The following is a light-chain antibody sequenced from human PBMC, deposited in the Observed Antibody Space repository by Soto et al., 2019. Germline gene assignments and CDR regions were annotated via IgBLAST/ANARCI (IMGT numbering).Light chain of an antibody. CDR3: HQYNNWWT. V-gene: IGKV3-15*01. CDR1: QTVSTS. J-gene: IGKJ1*01. CDR2: GAS. Sequence: IVLTQSPGTLSLSPGESATLSCRASQTVSTSLAWYQQKPGQAPRLLIYGASTRASGVPARFSGSGSGTEFTLTISSLQSEDSAVYYCHQYNNWWTFGQGTKVEIK.